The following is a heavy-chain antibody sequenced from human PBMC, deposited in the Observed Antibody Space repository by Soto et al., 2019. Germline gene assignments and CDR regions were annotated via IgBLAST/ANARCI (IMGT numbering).Heavy chain of an antibody. CDR2: ISYDGSNK. Sequence: QVQLVESGGGVVQPGRSLRLSCAASGFTFSSYGMHWVRQAPGKGLEWVAVISYDGSNKYYADSVKGRFTISRDNSKNTLYLQMNSLRAEDTAVYYCAKARQNTIFGVVIGSYWGQGTLVTVSS. V-gene: IGHV3-30*18. D-gene: IGHD3-3*01. J-gene: IGHJ4*02. CDR1: GFTFSSYG. CDR3: AKARQNTIFGVVIGSY.